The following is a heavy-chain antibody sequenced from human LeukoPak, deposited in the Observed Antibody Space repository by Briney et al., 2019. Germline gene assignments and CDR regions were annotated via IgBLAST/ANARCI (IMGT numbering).Heavy chain of an antibody. CDR3: ARVMSSSSTVTTGWFDP. Sequence: SVKVSCKASGGTFSSYAISWVRQAPGQGLEWMGRIIPILGIANYAQKFQGRVTITADKSTSTAYMELSSLRSEDTAVYYCARVMSSSSTVTTGWFDPWGQGTLVTISS. D-gene: IGHD4-17*01. J-gene: IGHJ5*02. V-gene: IGHV1-69*04. CDR2: IIPILGIA. CDR1: GGTFSSYA.